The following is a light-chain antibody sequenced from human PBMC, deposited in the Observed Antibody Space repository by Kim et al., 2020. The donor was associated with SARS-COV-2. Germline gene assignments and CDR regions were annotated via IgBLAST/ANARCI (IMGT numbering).Light chain of an antibody. J-gene: IGKJ3*01. V-gene: IGKV3-20*01. CDR3: QQYDTAHLT. CDR1: QSVSSAY. Sequence: EIVLTQSPGTLSLSPGERATLSCRASQSVSSAYLAWYQQRPGQAPRLLIYGVSARATGIPDRFSGSGSGTDFTLTISRLEPEDFAVYYCQQYDTAHLTFGPGTKVDIK. CDR2: GVS.